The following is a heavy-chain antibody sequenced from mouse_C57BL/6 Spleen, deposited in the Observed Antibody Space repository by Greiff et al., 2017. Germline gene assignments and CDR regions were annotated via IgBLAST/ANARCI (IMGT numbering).Heavy chain of an antibody. CDR1: GYTFTSYW. Sequence: QVKLQQPGAELVRPGTSVKLSCKASGYTFTSYWMHWVKQRPGQGLEWIGVIDPSDSYPNYNQKFKGKATLTVDTSSNTAYMQLSSLTSEDSAVYYCARVDVYLTCFAYWGQGTLVTVSA. V-gene: IGHV1-59*01. CDR2: IDPSDSYP. D-gene: IGHD2-3*01. J-gene: IGHJ3*01. CDR3: ARVDVYLTCFAY.